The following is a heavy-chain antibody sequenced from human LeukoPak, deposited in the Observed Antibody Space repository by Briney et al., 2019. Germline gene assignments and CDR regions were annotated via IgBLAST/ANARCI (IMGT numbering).Heavy chain of an antibody. CDR1: GFTFSSYA. CDR3: ATIVYDYYDSSGNDAFDI. V-gene: IGHV3-30-3*01. Sequence: PGRSLRLSCAASGFTFSSYAMHWVRQAPGKGLEWVAVISYDGSNKYYADSVKGRFTISRDNSKNTLYLQMNRLRAEDTAVYYCATIVYDYYDSSGNDAFDIWGQGTMVTVSS. J-gene: IGHJ3*02. CDR2: ISYDGSNK. D-gene: IGHD3-22*01.